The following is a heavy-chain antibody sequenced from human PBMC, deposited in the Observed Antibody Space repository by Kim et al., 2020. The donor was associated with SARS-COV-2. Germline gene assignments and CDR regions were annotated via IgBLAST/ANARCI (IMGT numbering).Heavy chain of an antibody. D-gene: IGHD4-17*01. J-gene: IGHJ4*02. CDR2: DRSDK. Sequence: DRSDKDFVDSVRGRCTIARDNAKSSLYLQMNSLRAADTAVYYCARDLRTTGWGQGTLVTVSS. V-gene: IGHV3-7*01. CDR3: ARDLRTTG.